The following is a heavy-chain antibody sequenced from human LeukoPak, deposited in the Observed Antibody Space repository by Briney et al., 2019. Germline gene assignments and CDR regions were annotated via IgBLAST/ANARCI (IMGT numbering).Heavy chain of an antibody. Sequence: PSETLSLTCPVSGGSINGYSWTWIRQPPGMRLEWVGHISYTGTTNYNPSLTTRVAISVDTSKNQFSLKLTSVTAADTGMYFCARLGGNWNSPGRDYWGQGTLVTASS. CDR1: GGSINGYS. J-gene: IGHJ4*02. D-gene: IGHD3-10*01. CDR3: ARLGGNWNSPGRDY. V-gene: IGHV4-59*08. CDR2: ISYTGTT.